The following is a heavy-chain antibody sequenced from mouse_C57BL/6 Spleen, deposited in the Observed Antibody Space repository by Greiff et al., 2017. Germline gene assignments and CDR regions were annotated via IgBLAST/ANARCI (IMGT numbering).Heavy chain of an antibody. Sequence: QVQLQQSGAELMKPGASVKLSCKATGYTFTGYWIEWVKQRPGHGLEWIGEILPGSGSTNYNEKFKGKATFTADQSSKKAYMQLSRLKTEDSAIYYCARRGHYYGSSFDYWGQGTTLTVSS. V-gene: IGHV1-9*01. D-gene: IGHD1-1*01. J-gene: IGHJ2*01. CDR1: GYTFTGYW. CDR2: ILPGSGST. CDR3: ARRGHYYGSSFDY.